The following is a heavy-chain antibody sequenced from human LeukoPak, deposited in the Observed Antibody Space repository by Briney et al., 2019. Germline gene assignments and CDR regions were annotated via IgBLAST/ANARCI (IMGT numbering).Heavy chain of an antibody. V-gene: IGHV3-30*04. D-gene: IGHD3-10*01. CDR3: TGSGSYNRPFGYFDY. CDR2: ISYDGSNK. Sequence: GGSLRLSCAASGFTFSSYAMHWVRQAPGKGLEWVAVISYDGSNKYYADSVKGRFTISRDNSKNTLYLQMNSLRAEDTAVYYCTGSGSYNRPFGYFDYGGQGTLVTVSS. CDR1: GFTFSSYA. J-gene: IGHJ4*02.